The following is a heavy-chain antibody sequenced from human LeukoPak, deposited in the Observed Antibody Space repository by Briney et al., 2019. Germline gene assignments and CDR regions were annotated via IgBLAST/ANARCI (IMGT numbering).Heavy chain of an antibody. CDR1: GYTFTGYY. J-gene: IGHJ4*02. D-gene: IGHD3-22*01. Sequence: ASVKVSCKASGYTFTGYYMHWVRQAPGQGLEWMGWINPNSGGTNYAQKFQGRVTMTRDTSISTAYMELSRLRSDDTAVYYYARVVYYYDSSDYFDYWGQGTLVTVSS. CDR2: INPNSGGT. CDR3: ARVVYYYDSSDYFDY. V-gene: IGHV1-2*02.